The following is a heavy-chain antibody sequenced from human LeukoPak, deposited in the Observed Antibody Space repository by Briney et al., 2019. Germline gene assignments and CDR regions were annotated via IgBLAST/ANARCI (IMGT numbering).Heavy chain of an antibody. CDR2: IIPIFGTA. V-gene: IGHV1-69*05. J-gene: IGHJ5*02. Sequence: ASVKVSCKASGGTFSSYAISWVRQAPGQGLEWLGGIIPIFGTANYAQKFQGRVTITTDESTSTAYMELSSLRCEDTAVYYCARGLAPETHSVTRNWFDPWGQGTLVTVSS. D-gene: IGHD4-17*01. CDR3: ARGLAPETHSVTRNWFDP. CDR1: GGTFSSYA.